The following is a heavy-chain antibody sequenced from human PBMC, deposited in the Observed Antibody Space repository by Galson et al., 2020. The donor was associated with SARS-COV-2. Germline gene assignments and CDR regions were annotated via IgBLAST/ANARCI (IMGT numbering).Heavy chain of an antibody. J-gene: IGHJ4*02. CDR2: INRDGSST. Sequence: GESLKISCAASGFTFTTFWMHWVRRLPGQGLVWVARINRDGSSTGYTASVKGRYTISRDNARNTPYLQMDRRRAEDTAVYYCARGGLTTGAVVNDWGQGTLVPVSS. D-gene: IGHD2-8*02. CDR3: ARGGLTTGAVVND. V-gene: IGHV3-74*01. CDR1: GFTFTTFW.